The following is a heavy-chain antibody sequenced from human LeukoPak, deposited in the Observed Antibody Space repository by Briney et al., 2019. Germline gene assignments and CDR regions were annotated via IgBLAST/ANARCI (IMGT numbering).Heavy chain of an antibody. CDR3: ARGKRNYHILTGYVDY. CDR2: ISSSGSTI. V-gene: IGHV3-11*01. J-gene: IGHJ4*02. D-gene: IGHD3-9*01. CDR1: GFTFSDYY. Sequence: GGSLRLSCAASGFTFSDYYMSWIRQAPGKGLEWVSYISSSGSTIYYADSVKGRFTISRDNAKNSLYLQMNSLRAEDTAVYYCARGKRNYHILTGYVDYWGQGTLVTVSS.